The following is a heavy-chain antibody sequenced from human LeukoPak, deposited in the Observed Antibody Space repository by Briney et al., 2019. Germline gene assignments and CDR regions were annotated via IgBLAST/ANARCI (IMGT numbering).Heavy chain of an antibody. CDR2: ISGSGGST. D-gene: IGHD3-22*01. J-gene: IGHJ6*02. V-gene: IGHV3-23*01. Sequence: GGSLRLSCAASGFTFSSYAMSWVRQAPGKGLEWVSAISGSGGSTYYADSVKGRFTIYRDNSKNTLYLQMNSLRAEDTAVYYCAKDPTYYYDSRPTKYGMDVWGQGTTVTVSS. CDR1: GFTFSSYA. CDR3: AKDPTYYYDSRPTKYGMDV.